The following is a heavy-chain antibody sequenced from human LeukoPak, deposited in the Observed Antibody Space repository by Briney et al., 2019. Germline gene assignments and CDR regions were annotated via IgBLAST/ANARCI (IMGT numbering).Heavy chain of an antibody. V-gene: IGHV3-23*01. CDR1: GFTFSSYA. CDR2: ISGSGGST. Sequence: GGSLRLSCAASGFTFSSYAMSWVRQAPGKGLEWVSAISGSGGSTYYADSVKGRFTISRDNAKNTLYLQMNSLRAEDTAVYYCAKDEGGYGYYYYYMDVWGKGTTVTVSS. J-gene: IGHJ6*03. D-gene: IGHD5-18*01. CDR3: AKDEGGYGYYYYYMDV.